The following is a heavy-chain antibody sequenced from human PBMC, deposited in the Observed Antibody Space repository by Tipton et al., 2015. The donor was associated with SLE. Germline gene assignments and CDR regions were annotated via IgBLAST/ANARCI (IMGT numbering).Heavy chain of an antibody. CDR3: ARPRVRNLVPFDI. V-gene: IGHV7-4-1*01. CDR2: INTNTGTP. D-gene: IGHD6-13*01. J-gene: IGHJ3*02. CDR1: GYTFNSNA. Sequence: QLVQSGAEVKKPGASVKISCKASGYTFNSNAINWVRQAPGQGLEWMGRINTNTGTPTYAQGFTGRFVFSLDTSVSTAYLQIDSLKAEDTALYFCARPRVRNLVPFDIWGQGTMVTVSS.